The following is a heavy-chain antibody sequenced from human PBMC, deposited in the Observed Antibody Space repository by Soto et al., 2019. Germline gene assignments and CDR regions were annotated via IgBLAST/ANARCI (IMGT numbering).Heavy chain of an antibody. J-gene: IGHJ5*02. Sequence: QVQLQESGPGLVKPSETLSLTCTVSGGSISSYYWSWIRQPPGKGLEWIGYIYYSGSTNYNPSLKSRVTISVDTSKNQFSLKLSSVTAADTAVYYCARELRFDPWGQGTLVTVSS. CDR2: IYYSGST. CDR3: ARELRFDP. CDR1: GGSISSYY. D-gene: IGHD5-18*01. V-gene: IGHV4-59*01.